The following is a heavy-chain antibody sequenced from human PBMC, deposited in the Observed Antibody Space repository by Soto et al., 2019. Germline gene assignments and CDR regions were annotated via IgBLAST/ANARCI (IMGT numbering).Heavy chain of an antibody. V-gene: IGHV4-38-2*01. D-gene: IGHD6-13*01. CDR2: IYNSGST. Sequence: SETLYLTXAVSGDSISSTHYWGWIRQPPGKGLEWIGSIYNSGSTHYNPSLKSRVTMSVDTSKNQFSLKLSSVTAADTAVYYCARLSNTYSSSWYGGGDWFDPWGQGTLVTVSS. J-gene: IGHJ5*02. CDR3: ARLSNTYSSSWYGGGDWFDP. CDR1: GDSISSTHY.